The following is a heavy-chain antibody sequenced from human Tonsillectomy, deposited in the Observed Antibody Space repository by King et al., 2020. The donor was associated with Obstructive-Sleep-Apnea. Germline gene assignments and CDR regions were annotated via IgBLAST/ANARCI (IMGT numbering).Heavy chain of an antibody. V-gene: IGHV5-51*01. J-gene: IGHJ6*02. D-gene: IGHD3-16*01. CDR3: ARQGRGGSVMDV. Sequence: VQLVQSGAEVKKPGESLKISCKGSGYSFTTYWIGWVRQMPGKGLEWMGIIYPGDSDTRYSPSFQGQVTISADQSINSAHLQWSSLKASEPAIFSCARQGRGGSVMDVWGQGTTVTVSS. CDR2: IYPGDSDT. CDR1: GYSFTTYW.